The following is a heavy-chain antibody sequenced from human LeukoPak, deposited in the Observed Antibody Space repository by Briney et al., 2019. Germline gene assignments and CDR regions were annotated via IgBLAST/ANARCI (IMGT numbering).Heavy chain of an antibody. CDR1: GFTFSSYE. Sequence: GGSLRLSCAASGFTFSSYEMNWVRQAPGKGLEWVSYISSSGSTIYYAGSVKGRFTISRDNAKNSLYLQMNSLRAEDTAVYYCARNMVRGVPTFDYWGQGTLVTVSS. D-gene: IGHD3-10*01. CDR2: ISSSGSTI. CDR3: ARNMVRGVPTFDY. V-gene: IGHV3-48*03. J-gene: IGHJ4*02.